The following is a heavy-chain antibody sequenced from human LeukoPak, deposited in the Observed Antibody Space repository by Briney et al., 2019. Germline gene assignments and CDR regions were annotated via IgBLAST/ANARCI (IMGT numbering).Heavy chain of an antibody. CDR2: INHSGST. D-gene: IGHD3-10*01. V-gene: IGHV4-34*01. J-gene: IGHJ3*02. CDR1: GGSFSGYY. CDR3: ARGKRRYYGSGTAGAFDI. Sequence: FETLSLTCAVYGGSFSGYYWSWIRQPPGKGLEWIGEINHSGSTNYNPSLKSRVTISVDTSKNQFSLKLSSVTAADTAVYYCARGKRRYYGSGTAGAFDIWGQGTMVTVTS.